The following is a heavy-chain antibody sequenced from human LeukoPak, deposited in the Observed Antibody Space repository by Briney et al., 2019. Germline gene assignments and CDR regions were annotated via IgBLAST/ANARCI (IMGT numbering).Heavy chain of an antibody. Sequence: ASVKVSCKASGGTFSSYAISWVRQAPGQGLEWMGGIIPIFGTANYAQKFQGRVTITADKSTSTAYMELSSLRSDDTAMYYCASGGSTSFDFWGPGTLVTVSS. V-gene: IGHV1-69*06. CDR2: IIPIFGTA. CDR3: ASGGSTSFDF. D-gene: IGHD3-3*01. CDR1: GGTFSSYA. J-gene: IGHJ4*02.